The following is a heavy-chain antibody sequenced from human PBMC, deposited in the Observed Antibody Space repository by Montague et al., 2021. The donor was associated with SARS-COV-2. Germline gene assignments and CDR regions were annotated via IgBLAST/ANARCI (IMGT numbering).Heavy chain of an antibody. J-gene: IGHJ6*02. D-gene: IGHD6-13*01. Sequence: RAISGDSVSSNSAAWKWIRQSPSRGLEWLGRTYYRSKWHNDYAESVKSRITINPDTSKNQISLQLNSVTPEDTAEYYCARGSQVGSWPPTDSGMDVWGQGTKVTVSS. CDR2: TYYRSKWHN. V-gene: IGHV6-1*01. CDR1: GDSVSSNSAA. CDR3: ARGSQVGSWPPTDSGMDV.